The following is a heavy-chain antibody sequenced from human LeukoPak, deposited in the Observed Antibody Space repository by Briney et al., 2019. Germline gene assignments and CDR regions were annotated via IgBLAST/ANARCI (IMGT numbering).Heavy chain of an antibody. CDR2: INPNSGGT. D-gene: IGHD3-10*01. Sequence: GASVKVSCKASGYTFTGYYMHWVRQAPGQGLEWMGWINPNSGGTNYAQKFQGRVTMTRDTSIGTAYMELSRLRSDDTAVYYCARAPPYYGSGGYYGDFDYWGQGTLVTVSS. V-gene: IGHV1-2*02. CDR3: ARAPPYYGSGGYYGDFDY. CDR1: GYTFTGYY. J-gene: IGHJ4*02.